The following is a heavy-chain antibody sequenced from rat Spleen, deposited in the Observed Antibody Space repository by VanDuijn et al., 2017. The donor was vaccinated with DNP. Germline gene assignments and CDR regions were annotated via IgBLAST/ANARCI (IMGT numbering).Heavy chain of an antibody. CDR2: ITYDGSST. CDR3: ARPDY. J-gene: IGHJ2*01. Sequence: EVKLVESGGGLVQPGRSLKLSCAASGFTFSDYYMAWVRQAPKRGLEWVAYITYDGSSTNYRDSVKGRFTISRDNAKSTLYLQMDSLRSEDTATYYCARPDYWGQGVMVTVSS. CDR1: GFTFSDYY. V-gene: IGHV5-7*01.